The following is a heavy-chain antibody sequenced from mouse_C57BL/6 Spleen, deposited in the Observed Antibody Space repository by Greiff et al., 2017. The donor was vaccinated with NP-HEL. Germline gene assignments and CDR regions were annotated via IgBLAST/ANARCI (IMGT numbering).Heavy chain of an antibody. D-gene: IGHD3-3*01. Sequence: EVMLVESGGGLVKPGGSLKLSCAASGFTFSDYGMHWVRQAPEKGLEWVAYISSGSSTIYYADTVKGRFTISRDNAKNSLFRQMTSLRSEDTAMYYCARGGPYYFDYWGQGTTLTVSS. V-gene: IGHV5-17*01. J-gene: IGHJ2*01. CDR2: ISSGSSTI. CDR1: GFTFSDYG. CDR3: ARGGPYYFDY.